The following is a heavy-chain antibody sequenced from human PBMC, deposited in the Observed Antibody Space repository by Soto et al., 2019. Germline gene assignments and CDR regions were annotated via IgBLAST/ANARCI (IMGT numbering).Heavy chain of an antibody. D-gene: IGHD6-25*01. Sequence: QVQLVQSGAEVKKPGASVKVSCKASGYTLTNFYIHWVRQAPGQGLEWMGIINPNGGSTNYAHNFQGRVTITRDTSTSTVYMDLSSLRSEDTAVYYCARGLGSGDYWRRGTLVTVSS. CDR2: INPNGGST. CDR1: GYTLTNFY. J-gene: IGHJ4*02. V-gene: IGHV1-46*03. CDR3: ARGLGSGDY.